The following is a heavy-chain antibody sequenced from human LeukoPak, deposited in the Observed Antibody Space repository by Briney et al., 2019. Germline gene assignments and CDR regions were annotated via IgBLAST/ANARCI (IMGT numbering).Heavy chain of an antibody. CDR2: IYTSGNT. V-gene: IGHV4-4*07. J-gene: IGHJ6*03. D-gene: IGHD6-13*01. Sequence: SETLSLTCTVSGGSISSYYWSWIRQPAGKGLEWIGRIYTSGNTDYNPSLKSRVTMSVDTSKNQFSLKLSSVTAADTAVYYCARGGSSSDYYYYMDVWGKGTTVTVSS. CDR3: ARGGSSSDYYYYMDV. CDR1: GGSISSYY.